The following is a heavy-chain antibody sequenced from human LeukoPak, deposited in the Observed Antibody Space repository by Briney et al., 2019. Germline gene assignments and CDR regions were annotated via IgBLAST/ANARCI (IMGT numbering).Heavy chain of an antibody. V-gene: IGHV4-59*01. CDR2: IHYTGSY. CDR1: GGSISGSF. J-gene: IGHJ4*02. D-gene: IGHD7-27*01. Sequence: PSETLSLTCTVSGGSISGSFWSWIRQPPGKGLEWIAYIHYTGSYKHNPSLKSRVTLSVDTAKNQFSLRLTSVTAADTAVYYCARREFPLLGPYFFDYWGQGTLVTVSS. CDR3: ARREFPLLGPYFFDY.